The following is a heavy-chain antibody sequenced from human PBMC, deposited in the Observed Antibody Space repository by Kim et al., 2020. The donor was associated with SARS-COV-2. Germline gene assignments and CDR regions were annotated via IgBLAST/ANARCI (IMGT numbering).Heavy chain of an antibody. CDR3: AKDIPSNIAAAGTGRDY. D-gene: IGHD6-13*01. V-gene: IGHV3-9*01. CDR1: GFTFGDYA. Sequence: GGSLRLSCAASGFTFGDYAMHWVRQAPGKGLEWVSGISWNSGSIGYADSVKGRFTISRDNAKNSLYLQMNSLRAEDTALYYCAKDIPSNIAAAGTGRDYWGQGTLVTVSS. J-gene: IGHJ4*02. CDR2: ISWNSGSI.